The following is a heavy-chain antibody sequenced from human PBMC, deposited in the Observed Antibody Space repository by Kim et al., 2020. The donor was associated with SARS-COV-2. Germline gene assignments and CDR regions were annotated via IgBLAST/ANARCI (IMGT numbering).Heavy chain of an antibody. D-gene: IGHD6-13*01. CDR1: GFTFSSYA. V-gene: IGHV3-23*01. CDR3: AKVRSGSWFSDY. CDR2: IIDSGGST. Sequence: GGSLRLSCAASGFTFSSYAMSWVRQAPGKGLEGVSSIIDSGGSTSYADSVKGRFSISRDNSKKTLYLQMNSLRDEDSAVYYCAKVRSGSWFSDYWCQGT. J-gene: IGHJ4*02.